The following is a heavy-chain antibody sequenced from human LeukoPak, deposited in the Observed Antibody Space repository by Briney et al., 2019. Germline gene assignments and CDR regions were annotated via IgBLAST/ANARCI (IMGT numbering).Heavy chain of an antibody. J-gene: IGHJ6*03. CDR3: AREGYCSSTSCYTGAYYYYYYMDV. CDR2: ISAYNGNT. Sequence: GASVKGSCKASGYTFTSYGISWVRQAPGQGLEWMGWISAYNGNTNYAQKLQGRVTKTTDTSTSTAYMELRSLRSDDTAVYYCAREGYCSSTSCYTGAYYYYYYMDVWGKGTTVTVSS. D-gene: IGHD2-2*02. CDR1: GYTFTSYG. V-gene: IGHV1-18*01.